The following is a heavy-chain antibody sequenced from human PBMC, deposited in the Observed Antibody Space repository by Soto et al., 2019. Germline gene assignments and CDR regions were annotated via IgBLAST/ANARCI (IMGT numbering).Heavy chain of an antibody. V-gene: IGHV3-66*01. D-gene: IGHD6-19*01. J-gene: IGHJ6*03. CDR1: GFTISSNY. CDR2: IYSGGST. CDR3: ARPPVAGSYYYHYMDV. Sequence: GGSLRLSCAASGFTISSNYMSWVRQAPGKGLEWVSVIYSGGSTYYADSVKGRFTISRDNSKNTLYLQMNSLRAEDTAVYYCARPPVAGSYYYHYMDVWRKGTTVTVSS.